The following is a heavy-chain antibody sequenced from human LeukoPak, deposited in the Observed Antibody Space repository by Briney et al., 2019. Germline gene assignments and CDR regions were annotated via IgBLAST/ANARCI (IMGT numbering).Heavy chain of an antibody. J-gene: IGHJ4*02. Sequence: GESLKISCQGSGYNFATYWIGWVRQIPGKGLEWMGIIYPGNSHTRYSPSFQGQVTISADTYISTAYLHWSILQSSDTAMYYCAKFHATWYGDTWGQGTLVTVSS. CDR2: IYPGNSHT. V-gene: IGHV5-51*01. CDR3: AKFHATWYGDT. CDR1: GYNFATYW. D-gene: IGHD6-13*01.